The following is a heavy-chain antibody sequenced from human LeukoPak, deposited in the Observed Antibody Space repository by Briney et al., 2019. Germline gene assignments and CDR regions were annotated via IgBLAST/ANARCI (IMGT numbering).Heavy chain of an antibody. CDR3: ARASGSYLAFDY. CDR1: GFSFSTYA. D-gene: IGHD1-26*01. V-gene: IGHV3-23*01. J-gene: IGHJ4*02. Sequence: GGSLRLSCAASGFSFSTYAMSWVRQAPGKGLEWVSGVNGNGGSTSYADSVKGRFTISRDNAKNSLYLQMNSLRAEDTAVYYCARASGSYLAFDYWGQGTLVTVSS. CDR2: VNGNGGST.